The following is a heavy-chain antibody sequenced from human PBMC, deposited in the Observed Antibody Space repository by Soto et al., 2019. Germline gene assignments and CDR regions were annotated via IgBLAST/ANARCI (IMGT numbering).Heavy chain of an antibody. J-gene: IGHJ4*02. Sequence: GGSLRLSCAASGFTFSSYWMHWVRQAPGKGLVWVSRINSDGSSTSYADSVKGRFTISRDNAKNTLYLQMNSLRAEDTAVYYCARSISSGWYGDDYWGQGTLVTVSS. CDR3: ARSISSGWYGDDY. V-gene: IGHV3-74*01. CDR1: GFTFSSYW. CDR2: INSDGSST. D-gene: IGHD6-19*01.